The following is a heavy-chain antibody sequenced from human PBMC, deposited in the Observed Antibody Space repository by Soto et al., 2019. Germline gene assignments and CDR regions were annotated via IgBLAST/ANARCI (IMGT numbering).Heavy chain of an antibody. D-gene: IGHD6-19*01. CDR3: ARDKTGWADV. Sequence: SETLSLTCTVSGGSVSSGSYYWSWIRQPPGKGLEWIGYIYYSGSTNYNPSLKSRVTISVDTSKNQFSLKLSSVTAADTAVYYCARDKTGWADVWGQGTTVTVSS. CDR2: IYYSGST. V-gene: IGHV4-61*01. J-gene: IGHJ6*02. CDR1: GGSVSSGSYY.